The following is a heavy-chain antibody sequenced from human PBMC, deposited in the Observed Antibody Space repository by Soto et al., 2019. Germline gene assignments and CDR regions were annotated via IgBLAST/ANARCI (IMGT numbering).Heavy chain of an antibody. Sequence: ASVKVSCKASGGTFSSYAISWVRQAPGQGLEWMGGIIPIFGTANYAQKFQGRVTITADESTSTAYMELSSLRSEDTAVYYCARGDYGDNPYYYYYYGMDVWGQGTTVTVSS. CDR1: GGTFSSYA. CDR2: IIPIFGTA. CDR3: ARGDYGDNPYYYYYYGMDV. V-gene: IGHV1-69*13. J-gene: IGHJ6*02. D-gene: IGHD4-17*01.